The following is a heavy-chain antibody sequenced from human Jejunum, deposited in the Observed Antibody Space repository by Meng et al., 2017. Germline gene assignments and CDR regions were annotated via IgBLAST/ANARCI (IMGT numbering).Heavy chain of an antibody. Sequence: GESLKISCIASGFPFNKYAMIWVRQAPGKGLEWGSVSSARGGKTHYAESVKGRLTISRDKYKNAVELQVNSLRAEDTAVYYWAKDLNDYIWGNYLYLGSDSWGQGTRVTGAS. CDR3: AKDLNDYIWGNYLYLGSDS. V-gene: IGHV3-23*01. J-gene: IGHJ4*02. D-gene: IGHD3-16*02. CDR2: SSARGGKT. CDR1: GFPFNKYA.